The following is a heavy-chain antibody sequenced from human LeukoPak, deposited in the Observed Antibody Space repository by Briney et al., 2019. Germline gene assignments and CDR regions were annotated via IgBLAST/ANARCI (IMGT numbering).Heavy chain of an antibody. CDR2: INSDGSST. CDR1: GFTFSSYW. J-gene: IGHJ4*02. D-gene: IGHD4-17*01. Sequence: PGGPPRFSCAASGFTFSSYWMHWVRKAPGEGLVWVSRINSDGSSTSYADSVKGRFTISRDNAKNTLYLQMNSLRAEDTAVYYCARDRTTVTPFDYWGQGTLVTVSS. V-gene: IGHV3-74*01. CDR3: ARDRTTVTPFDY.